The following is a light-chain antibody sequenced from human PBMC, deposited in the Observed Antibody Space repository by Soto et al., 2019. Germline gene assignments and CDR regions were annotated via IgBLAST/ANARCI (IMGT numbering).Light chain of an antibody. CDR1: QSISTY. Sequence: DIQMTQSPSSLSASVGDRVIITCRASQSISTYLYWYEQKPGKAPKLLIYAASSLQSGVPSRFSGSGSGTDFTLTISSLQPEGFATYYCQQSYRTPYTFGQGTKLEIK. J-gene: IGKJ2*01. CDR3: QQSYRTPYT. V-gene: IGKV1-39*01. CDR2: AAS.